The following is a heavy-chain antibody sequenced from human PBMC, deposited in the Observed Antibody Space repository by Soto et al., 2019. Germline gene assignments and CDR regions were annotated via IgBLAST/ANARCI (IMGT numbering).Heavy chain of an antibody. Sequence: ASVKVSCKASGGTFSSYAISWVRQAPGQGLEWMGGIIPIFGTANYAQKFQGRVTITADKSTSTAYMELSSLRSEDTAVYYCARGDSPDCSNGVCSFFYNHDMDVWGQGTTVTVSS. CDR2: IIPIFGTA. CDR3: ARGDSPDCSNGVCSFFYNHDMDV. D-gene: IGHD2-8*01. J-gene: IGHJ6*02. CDR1: GGTFSSYA. V-gene: IGHV1-69*06.